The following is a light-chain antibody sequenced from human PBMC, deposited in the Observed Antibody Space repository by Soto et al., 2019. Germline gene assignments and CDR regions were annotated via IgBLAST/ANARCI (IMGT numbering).Light chain of an antibody. CDR1: SSNIGSNT. CDR3: AAWDDNFSTYV. J-gene: IGLJ1*01. CDR2: SNN. Sequence: QSVLTQPPSASGTPGQRVTISCSGSSSNIGSNTVNWYQQLPGTAPKLLIYSNNQRPSGVPDRFSGSKSGTSASLAISGLRSKDEADYYCAAWDDNFSTYVFGSGTKLTVL. V-gene: IGLV1-44*01.